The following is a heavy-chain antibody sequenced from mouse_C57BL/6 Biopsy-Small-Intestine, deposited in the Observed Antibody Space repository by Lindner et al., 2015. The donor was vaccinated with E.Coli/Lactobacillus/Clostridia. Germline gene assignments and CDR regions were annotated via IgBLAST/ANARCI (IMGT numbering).Heavy chain of an antibody. CDR3: ARRTNHWYFDV. V-gene: IGHV5-6*01. Sequence: VQLQESGGDLVKPGGSLKLSCAASGFTFSSYGMSWVRQTPDKRLEWVATISSGGSYTYYPDSVKGRFTISRDNAKNTLYLQMSSLKSEDTAMYYCARRTNHWYFDVWGTGTTVTVSS. J-gene: IGHJ1*03. CDR1: GFTFSSYG. CDR2: ISSGGSYT. D-gene: IGHD1-3*01.